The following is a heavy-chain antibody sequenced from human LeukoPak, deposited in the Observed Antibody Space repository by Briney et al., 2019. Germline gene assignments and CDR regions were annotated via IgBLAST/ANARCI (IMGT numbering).Heavy chain of an antibody. Sequence: ASVKVSCKASGGTFSSYAISWVRQAPGQGLEWMGWISAYNGNTNYAQKLQGRVTMTTDTSTSTAYMELRSLRSDDTAVYYCARVARRIAAAGTSDAFDIWGQGTMVTVSS. J-gene: IGHJ3*02. CDR3: ARVARRIAAAGTSDAFDI. CDR1: GGTFSSYA. D-gene: IGHD6-13*01. V-gene: IGHV1-18*01. CDR2: ISAYNGNT.